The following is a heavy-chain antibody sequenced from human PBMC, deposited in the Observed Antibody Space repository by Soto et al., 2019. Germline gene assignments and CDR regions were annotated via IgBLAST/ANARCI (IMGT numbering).Heavy chain of an antibody. D-gene: IGHD6-25*01. Sequence: GESLKISCQASGYSFTIYWITWVRQMPGKGLEWMGRIDPSDSYTNYSPSFQGHVTISADKSISTTYQNWSSLKASDTAMYYCARRVAAAEGGFDYWGQGTLVTVSS. CDR1: GYSFTIYW. J-gene: IGHJ4*02. CDR2: IDPSDSYT. CDR3: ARRVAAAEGGFDY. V-gene: IGHV5-10-1*01.